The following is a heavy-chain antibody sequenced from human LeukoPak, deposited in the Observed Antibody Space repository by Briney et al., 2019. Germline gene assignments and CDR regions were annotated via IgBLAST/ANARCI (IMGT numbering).Heavy chain of an antibody. V-gene: IGHV4-59*12. CDR2: IYYSGST. Sequence: KPSETLSLTCTVSGGSISSYYWSWIRQPPGKGLEWIGYIYYSGSTNYNPSLKSRVTISVDTSKNQFSLQLNSVTPEDTAVYYCARDRFLHYFNYWGQGTLVTVSS. CDR3: ARDRFLHYFNY. CDR1: GGSISSYY. J-gene: IGHJ4*02. D-gene: IGHD2/OR15-2a*01.